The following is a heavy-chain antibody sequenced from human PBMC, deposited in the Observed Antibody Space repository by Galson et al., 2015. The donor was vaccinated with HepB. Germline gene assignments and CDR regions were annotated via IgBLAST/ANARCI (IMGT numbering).Heavy chain of an antibody. CDR3: ASPYSGSYYHYYYGMDV. CDR2: IIPIFGTA. CDR1: GGTFSSYA. D-gene: IGHD1-26*01. Sequence: SVKVSCKASGGTFSSYAISWVRQAPGQGLEWMGGIIPIFGTANYAQKFQGRVTITADESTSTAYMELSSLRSEDTAVYYCASPYSGSYYHYYYGMDVWGQGTTVTVSS. J-gene: IGHJ6*02. V-gene: IGHV1-69*13.